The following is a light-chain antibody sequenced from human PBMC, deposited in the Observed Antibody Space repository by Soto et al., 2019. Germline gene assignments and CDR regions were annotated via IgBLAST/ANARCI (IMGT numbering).Light chain of an antibody. CDR2: AAS. CDR1: QSISSR. Sequence: DIQMTQSPSTLSASVGDRVTITCRASQSISSRLAWYQQKPGKAPKVLIYAASSLESGVPSRFSGSGSGTEFTLTITSLQPDDFATYYCQQYNTYWTFGQGTKVEIK. V-gene: IGKV1-5*01. J-gene: IGKJ1*01. CDR3: QQYNTYWT.